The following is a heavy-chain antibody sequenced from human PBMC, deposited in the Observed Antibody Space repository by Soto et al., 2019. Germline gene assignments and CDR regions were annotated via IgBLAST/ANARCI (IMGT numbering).Heavy chain of an antibody. J-gene: IGHJ4*02. CDR2: INHSGST. CDR3: ARVLARNSNSEY. D-gene: IGHD2-2*01. CDR1: GGSFSGYY. Sequence: SETLSLTCAVYGGSFSGYYWSWIRQPPGKGLEWIGEINHSGSTNYNPSLKSRVTISVDTSKNQFSLKLSSVTAADTAVYYCARVLARNSNSEYWGQGTLVTVSS. V-gene: IGHV4-34*01.